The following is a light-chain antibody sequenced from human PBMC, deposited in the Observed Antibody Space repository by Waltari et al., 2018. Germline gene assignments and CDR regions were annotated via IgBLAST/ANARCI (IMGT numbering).Light chain of an antibody. J-gene: IGLJ2*01. V-gene: IGLV2-8*01. Sequence: QSALTQPPSASGSPGQPVTISCTGTSGDVGPSDYVSWHQQYPAKPPRVLIYEVTKRPSGVPGRFSGSKSGNTASLTVSGLQAEDEASYYCGSYADSSTFLFGGGTKLTVL. CDR1: SGDVGPSDY. CDR2: EVT. CDR3: GSYADSSTFL.